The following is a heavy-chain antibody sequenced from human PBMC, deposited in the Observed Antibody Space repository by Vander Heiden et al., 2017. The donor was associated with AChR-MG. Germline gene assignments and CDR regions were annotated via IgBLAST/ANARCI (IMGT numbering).Heavy chain of an antibody. V-gene: IGHV3-23*01. D-gene: IGHD2-21*02. CDR3: SRDPNGDFLGAFDS. CDR1: GFTFNNYA. Sequence: EVQLLDSGGGLVQPGGYLRLSCVASGFTFNNYAMTWVRQAPGKGLEWVSTIRGSGDNTFYADSVKGRFTISRDNSKNTLYLQVNSLRGEYTGVYYCSRDPNGDFLGAFDSWGQGTMVTVSS. CDR2: IRGSGDNT. J-gene: IGHJ3*02.